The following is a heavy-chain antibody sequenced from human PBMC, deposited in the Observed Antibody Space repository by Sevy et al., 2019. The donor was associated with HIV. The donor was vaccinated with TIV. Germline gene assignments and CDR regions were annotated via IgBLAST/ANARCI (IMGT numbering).Heavy chain of an antibody. Sequence: GGSLRLSCAASRFTLRSYAMSWVRQAPGKGLEWVSAISGSGVSTYYADSVKGRFTISRDNSKNTLYLQMNSLRAEDTAVYYSATDVRYDSSGYFDYWGQGILVTVSS. CDR2: ISGSGVST. CDR1: RFTLRSYA. V-gene: IGHV3-23*01. CDR3: ATDVRYDSSGYFDY. J-gene: IGHJ4*02. D-gene: IGHD3-22*01.